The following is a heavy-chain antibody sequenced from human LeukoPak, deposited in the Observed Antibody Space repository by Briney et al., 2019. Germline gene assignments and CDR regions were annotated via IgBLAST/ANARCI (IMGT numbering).Heavy chain of an antibody. CDR2: ISAYTGNT. CDR1: GYTFTSHG. J-gene: IGHJ4*02. Sequence: GASVKVSCKASGYTFTSHGISWVRQAPGQGLEWMGWISAYTGNTNYAQNLQGRVSMTTDTSTRTAYMELRSLTSDDTAVYYCARDSTGYYGYWGQGTLVTVSS. CDR3: ARDSTGYYGY. V-gene: IGHV1-18*01. D-gene: IGHD3-22*01.